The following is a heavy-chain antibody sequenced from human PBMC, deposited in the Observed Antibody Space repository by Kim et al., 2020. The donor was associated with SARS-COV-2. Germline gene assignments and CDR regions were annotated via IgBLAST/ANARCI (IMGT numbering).Heavy chain of an antibody. D-gene: IGHD3-10*01. Sequence: SETLSLTCTVSGGSISSSSYYWGWIRQPPGKGLEWIGSIYYSGSTYYNPSLKSRVTISVDTSKNQFSLKLSSVTAADTAVYYCARHSKPLWFGELFDNGFYFDYWGQGTLVTVSS. J-gene: IGHJ4*02. CDR3: ARHSKPLWFGELFDNGFYFDY. CDR1: GGSISSSSYY. CDR2: IYYSGST. V-gene: IGHV4-39*01.